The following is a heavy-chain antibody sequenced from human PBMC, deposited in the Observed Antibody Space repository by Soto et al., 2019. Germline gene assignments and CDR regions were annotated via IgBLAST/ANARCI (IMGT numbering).Heavy chain of an antibody. J-gene: IGHJ5*02. V-gene: IGHV3-33*01. CDR2: IWYDGSEK. D-gene: IGHD3-3*01. CDR3: ARWSNNKVVDP. CDR1: GFTFRHHG. Sequence: QVQLVESGGGVVQPERSLRLSCEGSGFTFRHHGMHWIRQAPGKGLEWLAVIWYDGSEKYYADSVKGRFTISRDNSKNTLYLEMNSLRVDDTAVYYCARWSNNKVVDPWGQGTVVTVS.